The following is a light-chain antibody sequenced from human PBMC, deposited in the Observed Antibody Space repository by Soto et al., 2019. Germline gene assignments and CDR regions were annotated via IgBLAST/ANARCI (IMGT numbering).Light chain of an antibody. CDR3: QQYYNIPLS. V-gene: IGKV4-1*01. Sequence: DIVMTQSPDSLAVSLGERATINCKSSHSVLYSSNSKNYIAWYQQKPGQPPKLLIYCASARQSGGPERFSVSGSGTDFTLTISSLQAKDGAVYYCQQYYNIPLSFGGGSKVEIK. CDR1: HSVLYSSNSKNY. J-gene: IGKJ4*01. CDR2: CAS.